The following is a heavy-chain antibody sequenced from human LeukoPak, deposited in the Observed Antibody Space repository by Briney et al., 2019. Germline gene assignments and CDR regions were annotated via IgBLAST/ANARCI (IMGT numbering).Heavy chain of an antibody. D-gene: IGHD4-17*01. J-gene: IGHJ4*02. V-gene: IGHV3-48*03. CDR1: GFTFSSYA. CDR3: ARHMTTVTTLDY. CDR2: ISSSGSTI. Sequence: GGSLRLSCAASGFTFSSYAMSWVRQAPGKGLEWVSYISSSGSTIYYADSVKGRFTISRDNAKNSLYLQMNSLRAEDTAVYYCARHMTTVTTLDYWGQGTLVTVSS.